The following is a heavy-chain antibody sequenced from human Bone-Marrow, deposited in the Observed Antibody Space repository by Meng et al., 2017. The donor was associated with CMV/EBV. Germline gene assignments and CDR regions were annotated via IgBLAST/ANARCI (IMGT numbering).Heavy chain of an antibody. CDR3: ARGWESGIFDY. Sequence: SVKVSCKASGGTFNIYTINWVRQAPGQGLEWMGGIIPIFATAKYAQKFQGRVTIITDESTSTAYMELSSLRSEDTAVYYCARGWESGIFDYWGQGTLVTVSS. CDR1: GGTFNIYT. J-gene: IGHJ4*02. D-gene: IGHD6-13*01. CDR2: IIPIFATA. V-gene: IGHV1-69*05.